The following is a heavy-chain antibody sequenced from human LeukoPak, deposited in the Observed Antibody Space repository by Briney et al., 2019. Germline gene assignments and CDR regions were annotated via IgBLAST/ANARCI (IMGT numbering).Heavy chain of an antibody. D-gene: IGHD6-25*01. J-gene: IGHJ5*02. CDR1: GASFTGYS. V-gene: IGHV4-34*01. CDR2: VNRVGYT. CDR3: ARERVVSDYNWFDP. Sequence: SETLSLTRAVHGASFTGYSWSWIRQPPGEGLEWIGEVNRVGYTIYNPSLKSRVTISIDTSTTQFSLRLTSVTVADTAVYFCARERVVSDYNWFDPWGQGTLVTVSS.